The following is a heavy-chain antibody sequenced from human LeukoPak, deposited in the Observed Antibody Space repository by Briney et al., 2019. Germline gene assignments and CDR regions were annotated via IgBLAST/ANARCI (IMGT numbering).Heavy chain of an antibody. J-gene: IGHJ6*02. CDR3: ARDEILAAAGIGYYYYYGMDV. V-gene: IGHV1-18*01. CDR2: ISAYNGNT. Sequence: GASVKVSCKASGYTFTSYGISWVRQAPGQGLEWMGWISAYNGNTNYAQKLQGRVTMTTDTSTSTAYMELRSLRSDDTAVYYCARDEILAAAGIGYYYYYGMDVWGQGTTVTVSS. D-gene: IGHD6-13*01. CDR1: GYTFTSYG.